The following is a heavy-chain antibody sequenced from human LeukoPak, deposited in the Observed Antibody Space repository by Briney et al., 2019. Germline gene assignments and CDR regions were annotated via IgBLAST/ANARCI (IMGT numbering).Heavy chain of an antibody. CDR3: ARHGGYTWNDIYFDR. J-gene: IGHJ5*02. D-gene: IGHD1-1*01. CDR2: IYPGNSDT. CDR1: GYTFTSWW. Sequence: GESLKISCKGSGYTFTSWWIGWVRQMPGKGLEWMGIIYPGNSDTRYSPSFQGQVTISADRSISTAYLQWSSLTASDTVIYYCARHGGYTWNDIYFDRWGQGTLVTVSS. V-gene: IGHV5-51*01.